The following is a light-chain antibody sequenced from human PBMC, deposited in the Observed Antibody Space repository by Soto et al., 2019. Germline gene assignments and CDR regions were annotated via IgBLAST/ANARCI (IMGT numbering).Light chain of an antibody. Sequence: EIVLTQSPGTLSLSPGERATLSCRASQSFSSSYLAWYQQKPGQAPRLLIYGASSRATGIPDRFSGSGSGTDFTLTISRLEPEDFAVYYCQQYGSSPITFGPWTKVDIK. CDR2: GAS. J-gene: IGKJ3*01. CDR1: QSFSSSY. CDR3: QQYGSSPIT. V-gene: IGKV3-20*01.